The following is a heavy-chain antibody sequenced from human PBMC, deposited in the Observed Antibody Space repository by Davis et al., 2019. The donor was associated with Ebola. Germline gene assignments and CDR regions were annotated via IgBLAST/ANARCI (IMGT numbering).Heavy chain of an antibody. CDR3: AREGYTGYVRISGSYYADY. D-gene: IGHD5-12*01. J-gene: IGHJ4*02. CDR1: GFTLSSYW. V-gene: IGHV3-74*01. Sequence: HTGGSLRLPCAASGFTLSSYWMHWVRQAPGKGLVWVSRINSDGSNTNYADSVKGRFTISRDNAKNSVYLQLNSLTDEDTAVYYCAREGYTGYVRISGSYYADYWGQGTLVTVSS. CDR2: INSDGSNT.